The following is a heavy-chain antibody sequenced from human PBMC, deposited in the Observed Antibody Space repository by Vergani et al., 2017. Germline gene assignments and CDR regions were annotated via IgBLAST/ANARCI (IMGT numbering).Heavy chain of an antibody. CDR2: LKPSGGFT. CDR1: GYSFTSYY. CDR3: ARPHGDILPPDPRRLDY. J-gene: IGHJ4*02. V-gene: IGHV1-46*03. Sequence: QVPLVQSGAEVKRPGASVKVSCKASGYSFTSYYMHWVRQAPGQGLEWMGILKPSGGFTRNAQKFQGRVSMTRDTSTSTVYMDLSNLRSEDTAVYYCARPHGDILPPDPRRLDYWGQGTLVTVSS.